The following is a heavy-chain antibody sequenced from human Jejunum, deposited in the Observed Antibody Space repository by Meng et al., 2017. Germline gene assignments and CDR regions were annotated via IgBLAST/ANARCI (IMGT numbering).Heavy chain of an antibody. Sequence: GESLKISCTASGFTFNSYSMNWVRQAPGKGLEWVSSISSSGTYMYYGDSVTGRFTISRDNGKSSLYLQMNSLRAEDTAVYYCVRDDFGAVYWGQGTLVTVSS. V-gene: IGHV3-21*06. CDR3: VRDDFGAVY. D-gene: IGHD4/OR15-4a*01. CDR1: GFTFNSYS. J-gene: IGHJ4*02. CDR2: ISSSGTYM.